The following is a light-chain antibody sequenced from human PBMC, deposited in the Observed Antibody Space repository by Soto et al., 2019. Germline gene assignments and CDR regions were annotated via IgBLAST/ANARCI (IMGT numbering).Light chain of an antibody. J-gene: IGLJ3*02. CDR2: EVS. Sequence: QSVLTKPASVSGSPGQSITISFTGTSSDVGGYNYVSWYQQHPGKAPKLMIYEVSNRPSGVSNRFSGSKSGNTDSLTISGLQAEDQADYYCSSYTSSSTWVFGGGTKLTVL. CDR1: SSDVGGYNY. V-gene: IGLV2-14*01. CDR3: SSYTSSSTWV.